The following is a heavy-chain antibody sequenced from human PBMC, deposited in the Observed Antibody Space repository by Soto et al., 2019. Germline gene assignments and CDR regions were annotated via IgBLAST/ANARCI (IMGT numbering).Heavy chain of an antibody. J-gene: IGHJ4*02. Sequence: QVQLQQWGAGLLKPSETLSLTCAVYGGSFSGYYWSWIRQPPGKGLEWIGEINHSGSTNYNPSLKSRVTISVDTSKNQFSQKLSSVTAADTAVYYCARETYCSSTSCYDGVAYYFDYWGQGTLVTVSS. V-gene: IGHV4-34*01. D-gene: IGHD2-2*01. CDR1: GGSFSGYY. CDR3: ARETYCSSTSCYDGVAYYFDY. CDR2: INHSGST.